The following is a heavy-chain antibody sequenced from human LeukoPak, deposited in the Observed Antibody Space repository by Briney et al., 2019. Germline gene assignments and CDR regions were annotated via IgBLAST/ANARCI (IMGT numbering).Heavy chain of an antibody. V-gene: IGHV1-69*05. CDR1: GGTFSSYA. D-gene: IGHD3-10*01. J-gene: IGHJ3*02. Sequence: SVKVSCKASGGTFSSYAISWVRQAPGQGLEWMRRIIPIFGTANYAQKFQGRVTITTDESTSTAYMELSSLRSEDTAVYYCAAPQNMVRGVTQPDAFDIWGQGTMVTVSS. CDR3: AAPQNMVRGVTQPDAFDI. CDR2: IIPIFGTA.